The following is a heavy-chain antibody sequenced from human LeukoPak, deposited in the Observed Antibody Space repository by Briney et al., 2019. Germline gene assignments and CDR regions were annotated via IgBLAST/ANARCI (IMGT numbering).Heavy chain of an antibody. D-gene: IGHD1-1*01. Sequence: ASMKVSCKASGYTFTGYYMHWVRQAPGQGLEWMGWINPNSGDTNYAQKFQGRVTMTRDTSISTAYMELSRLRSDDTAVYYCAAISYNWNGSWFDPWGQGTLVTVSS. CDR3: AAISYNWNGSWFDP. J-gene: IGHJ5*02. CDR2: INPNSGDT. V-gene: IGHV1-2*02. CDR1: GYTFTGYY.